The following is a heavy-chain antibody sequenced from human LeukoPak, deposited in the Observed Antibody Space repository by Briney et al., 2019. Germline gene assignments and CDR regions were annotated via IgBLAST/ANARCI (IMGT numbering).Heavy chain of an antibody. J-gene: IGHJ4*02. V-gene: IGHV1-69*13. CDR1: GGTFSSYA. D-gene: IGHD5-12*01. Sequence: ASVKVSCKASGGTFSSYAISWVRQAPGQGLEWMGGIIPIFGTANYAQKFQGRVTITADESTSTAYMELSSLRSEDTAVYYCAREEDSGYDVWGQGTLVTVSS. CDR3: AREEDSGYDV. CDR2: IIPIFGTA.